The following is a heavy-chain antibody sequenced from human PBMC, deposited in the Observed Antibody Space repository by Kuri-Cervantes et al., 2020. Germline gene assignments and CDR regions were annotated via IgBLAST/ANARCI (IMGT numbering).Heavy chain of an antibody. D-gene: IGHD2-21*02. V-gene: IGHV1-69*13. J-gene: IGHJ6*02. CDR3: ARVYSGVVVTFYWSYGMDV. Sequence: SVKVSCKASGGTFSSYAISWVRQAPGQGLEWMGGIIPIFGTANYAQKFQGRVTITADESTSTAYMELSSPRSEDTAVYYCARVYSGVVVTFYWSYGMDVWGQGTTVTVSS. CDR2: IIPIFGTA. CDR1: GGTFSSYA.